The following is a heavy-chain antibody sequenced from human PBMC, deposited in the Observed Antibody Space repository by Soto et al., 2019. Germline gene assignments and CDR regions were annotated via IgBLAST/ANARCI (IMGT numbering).Heavy chain of an antibody. Sequence: QITLKESGPTLVKPTQTLTLTCTFSGFSLTTSGVGVGWIRQPPGKALEWLALIYGVDDKRYSPSLKSRLTLTGDTSKNQVVLTMTNMDPVDTATYYCAHRHYSGSGNLGMDVWGQGTTVTVSS. CDR3: AHRHYSGSGNLGMDV. D-gene: IGHD3-10*01. J-gene: IGHJ6*02. CDR1: GFSLTTSGVG. CDR2: IYGVDDK. V-gene: IGHV2-5*02.